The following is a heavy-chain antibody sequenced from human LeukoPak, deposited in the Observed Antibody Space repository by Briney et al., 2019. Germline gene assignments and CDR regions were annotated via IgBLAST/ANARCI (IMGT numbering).Heavy chain of an antibody. J-gene: IGHJ6*02. CDR2: IKQDGSEK. V-gene: IGHV3-7*01. D-gene: IGHD2-2*02. Sequence: GGSLRLSCAASGFTFSSYWMSWVRQAPGKGLEWVANIKQDGSEKYYVDSVKGRFTISRDNAKNSLYLQMNSLRAEDTAVYYCARDSVVVPAAINYYYYGMEVWGQGTTVTVSS. CDR3: ARDSVVVPAAINYYYYGMEV. CDR1: GFTFSSYW.